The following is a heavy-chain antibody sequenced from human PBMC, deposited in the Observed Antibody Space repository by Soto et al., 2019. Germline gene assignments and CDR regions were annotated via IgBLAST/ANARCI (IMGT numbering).Heavy chain of an antibody. J-gene: IGHJ6*03. CDR1: GYTFTSYY. V-gene: IGHV1-46*03. CDR3: ARDPAGVRGVIYYMDV. Sequence: ASVKVSCKASGYTFTSYYMHWVRQAPGQGLEWMGIINPSGGSTSYAQKFQGRVTMTRDTSTSTVYMELSSLRSEDTAVYYCARDPAGVRGVIYYMDVWGKGTTVTVSS. CDR2: INPSGGST. D-gene: IGHD3-10*01.